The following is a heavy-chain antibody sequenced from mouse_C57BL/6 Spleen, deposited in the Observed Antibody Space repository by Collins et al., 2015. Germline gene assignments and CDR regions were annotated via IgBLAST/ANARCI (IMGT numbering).Heavy chain of an antibody. J-gene: IGHJ4*01. CDR3: ARRYGYYDAMDY. Sequence: EVKLVESWGGLVQPGGSLKLSCAASGFTFSDYYMYWVRQTPEKRLEWVAYINNDGVSTYYPDTVKGRFTISRDNAKSTLYLQMSRLNSEDTAMYYCARRYGYYDAMDYWGQGTSVTVSS. CDR1: GFTFSDYY. CDR2: INNDGVST. D-gene: IGHD2-2*01. V-gene: IGHV5-12*01.